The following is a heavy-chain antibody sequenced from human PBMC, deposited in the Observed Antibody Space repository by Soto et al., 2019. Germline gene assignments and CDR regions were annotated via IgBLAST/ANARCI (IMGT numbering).Heavy chain of an antibody. CDR2: INHSGST. J-gene: IGHJ5*02. CDR1: GGSFSGYY. CDR3: ARGPYSSSWYRRDNWFDP. D-gene: IGHD6-13*01. V-gene: IGHV4-34*01. Sequence: PSETLSLTCAVYGGSFSGYYWSWIRQPPGKGLEWIGEINHSGSTNYNPSLKSRVTISVDTSKNQFSLKLSSVTAADTAVYYCARGPYSSSWYRRDNWFDPWGQGTLVTVSS.